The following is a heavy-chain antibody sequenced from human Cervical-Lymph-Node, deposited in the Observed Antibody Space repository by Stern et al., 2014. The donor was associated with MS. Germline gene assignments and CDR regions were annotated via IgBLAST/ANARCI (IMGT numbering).Heavy chain of an antibody. V-gene: IGHV1-2*06. J-gene: IGHJ4*02. Sequence: MQLVQSGAEVKKPGASVKVSCKASGYTFSDYFMQWVRQAPGQGFEWMGRINPYSGGTDYAQKFQGRVTMTRDTSISTAYMELNSLTSDDTAVYYCARDAGGPHYTDDSGFLRYWGQGTLVTVSS. CDR2: INPYSGGT. D-gene: IGHD3-22*01. CDR3: ARDAGGPHYTDDSGFLRY. CDR1: GYTFSDYF.